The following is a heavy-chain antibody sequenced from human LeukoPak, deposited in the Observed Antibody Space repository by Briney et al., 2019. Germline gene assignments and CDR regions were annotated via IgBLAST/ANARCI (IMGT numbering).Heavy chain of an antibody. CDR3: ARGPFGADY. Sequence: PGGSLRLSCAASGFTFSSYAMHWVRQAPGKGLEWVAVISYDGSNKYYADSVKGRFTISRDNSKNTLYLQMNSLRAEDTAVYYCARGPFGADYWGQGTLVTVSS. CDR1: GFTFSSYA. V-gene: IGHV3-30-3*01. D-gene: IGHD4/OR15-4a*01. J-gene: IGHJ4*02. CDR2: ISYDGSNK.